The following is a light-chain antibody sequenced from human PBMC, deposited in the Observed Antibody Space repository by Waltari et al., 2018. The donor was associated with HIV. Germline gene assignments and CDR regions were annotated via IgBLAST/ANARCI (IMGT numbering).Light chain of an antibody. V-gene: IGKV1-39*01. CDR2: AAS. CDR1: QSISSQ. J-gene: IGKJ1*01. CDR3: QQSYSKPPT. Sequence: DIQMTQSPSSLSASVGDRVTITCRASQSISSQLIWYQQKPGKVPKLLIYAASSLQSGVPSRFSGSGSGTDFTLTINSLRPEDFATYYCQQSYSKPPTFGQGTKLEI.